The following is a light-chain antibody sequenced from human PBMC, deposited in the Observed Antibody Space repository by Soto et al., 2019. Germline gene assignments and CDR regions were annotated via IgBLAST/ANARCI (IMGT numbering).Light chain of an antibody. CDR3: SSYTGSNNYVI. J-gene: IGLJ2*01. CDR2: EVI. V-gene: IGLV2-8*01. CDR1: SSDVGGYNY. Sequence: QSALTQPPSASGSPGQSVTISCTGTSSDVGGYNYVSWYQQHPGKAPKLMIYEVIKRPSGVPDRFSGSKSGNTASLTVSGLQAEDEADYYCSSYTGSNNYVIFGGGPKLTVL.